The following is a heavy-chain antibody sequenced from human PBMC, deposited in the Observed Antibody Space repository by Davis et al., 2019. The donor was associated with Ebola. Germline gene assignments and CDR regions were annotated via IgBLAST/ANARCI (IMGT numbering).Heavy chain of an antibody. CDR3: ARGAAAAGTDYQYGMDV. J-gene: IGHJ6*04. CDR2: LSTYNGHT. Sequence: ASVKVSCKASGYTFTSYGFSWVRQAPAPPLVSLLWLSTYNGHTNYAQRLQDRVTMTTDTSTTTAYMELRSLRSDDTAVDDCARGAAAAGTDYQYGMDVWGKGTTVTVSS. D-gene: IGHD6-13*01. CDR1: GYTFTSYG. V-gene: IGHV1-18*04.